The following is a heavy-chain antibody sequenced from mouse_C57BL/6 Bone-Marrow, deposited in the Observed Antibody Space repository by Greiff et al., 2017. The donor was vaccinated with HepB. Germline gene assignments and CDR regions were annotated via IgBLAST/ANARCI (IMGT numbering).Heavy chain of an antibody. Sequence: QVQLQQPGTELVKPGASVKLSCKASGYTFTSYWMPWVKQRPGQGLEWIGYINPSNGGTNYNEKFKSKATLTVDKSSSTAYMQLSSLTSEDSAVYDCARSRWLVRSYAMDYWGQGTSVTVSS. D-gene: IGHD2-3*01. V-gene: IGHV1-53*01. J-gene: IGHJ4*01. CDR3: ARSRWLVRSYAMDY. CDR2: INPSNGGT. CDR1: GYTFTSYW.